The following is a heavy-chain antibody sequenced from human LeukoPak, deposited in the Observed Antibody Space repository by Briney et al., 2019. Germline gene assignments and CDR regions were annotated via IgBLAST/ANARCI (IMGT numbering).Heavy chain of an antibody. CDR2: FEPEEGAHGET. D-gene: IGHD1-1*01. Sequence: GASVKVSCKVSGYSLSDLSIHWVRHVAAKGLEWMGGFEPEEGAHGETIFAQKFEDRLTLTEDTSADTAYMELVRLTSEDTAVYYCATDRLEIYALHIWGQGTAVTVSS. CDR1: GYSLSDLS. V-gene: IGHV1-24*01. CDR3: ATDRLEIYALHI. J-gene: IGHJ3*02.